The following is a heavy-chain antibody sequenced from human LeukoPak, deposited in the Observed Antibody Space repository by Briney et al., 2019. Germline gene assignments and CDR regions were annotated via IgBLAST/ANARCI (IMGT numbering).Heavy chain of an antibody. CDR1: GGSVHRSF. V-gene: IGHV4-59*02. J-gene: IGHJ4*02. CDR2: IYSSGTT. CDR3: GRRPAVDGPIDN. D-gene: IGHD3/OR15-3a*01. Sequence: SETLSLTCVVSGGSVHRSFWTWVRQPPGKGLEWIGRIYSSGTTDYSPSLKSRLTIAIDTSKNQFSLRLAYVTAADTAVYYCGRRPAVDGPIDNWGQGILVAVSS.